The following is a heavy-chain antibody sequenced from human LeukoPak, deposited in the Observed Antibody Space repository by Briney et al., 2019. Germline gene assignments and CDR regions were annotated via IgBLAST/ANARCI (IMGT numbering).Heavy chain of an antibody. V-gene: IGHV4-59*01. CDR3: ARAGSGYYPFDD. D-gene: IGHD3-22*01. CDR2: VYYSGST. J-gene: IGHJ4*02. Sequence: NPSETLSLTCTVSGGSISSYYWGWIRQPPGKGLEWIGYVYYSGSTNYNPSLKSRVTISVDTSNNQFSLKLSSVTAADTAVYYCARAGSGYYPFDDWGQGTLVTVSS. CDR1: GGSISSYY.